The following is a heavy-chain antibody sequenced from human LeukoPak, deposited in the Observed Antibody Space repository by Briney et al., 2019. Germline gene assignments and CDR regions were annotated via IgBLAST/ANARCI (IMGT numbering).Heavy chain of an antibody. CDR3: ARGASGGAVTATPDY. Sequence: GGSLRLSCAASGFTFSSYAMHWVRQAPGTGLEWVALIPYDGSNKYYTDSVKGRFTISRDNSKNTLYLQMNSLRAEDTAVYYCARGASGGAVTATPDYWGQGTLVTVSS. CDR2: IPYDGSNK. J-gene: IGHJ4*02. D-gene: IGHD2-21*02. CDR1: GFTFSSYA. V-gene: IGHV3-30-3*01.